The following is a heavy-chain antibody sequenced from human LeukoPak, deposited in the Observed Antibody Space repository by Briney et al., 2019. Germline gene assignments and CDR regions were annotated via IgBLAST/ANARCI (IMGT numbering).Heavy chain of an antibody. CDR3: ARVGGSGSYYYAMDV. Sequence: SETLSLTCTVSAVSISSYYWSWIRQPPGKGLEWIGYIYYSGTTTYNPSLKSRVTISVDTSKTQFSLKLSSVTAADTAVYYCARVGGSGSYYYAMDVWGQGTTVTASS. CDR1: AVSISSYY. D-gene: IGHD3-10*01. J-gene: IGHJ6*02. V-gene: IGHV4-59*01. CDR2: IYYSGTT.